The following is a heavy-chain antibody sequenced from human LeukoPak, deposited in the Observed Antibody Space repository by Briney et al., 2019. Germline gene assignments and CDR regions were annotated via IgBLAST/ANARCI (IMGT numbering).Heavy chain of an antibody. Sequence: KPSETLSLTCTVSGGSISSYYWSWIRQPPGKGLEWIGYIYYSGGTNYNPSLKSRVTISVDTSKNQFSLKLSSVTAADTAVYYCAGRYCSSTSCYHQSRGYYYGMDVWGQGTTVTVSS. CDR3: AGRYCSSTSCYHQSRGYYYGMDV. D-gene: IGHD2-2*01. CDR2: IYYSGGT. CDR1: GGSISSYY. V-gene: IGHV4-59*01. J-gene: IGHJ6*02.